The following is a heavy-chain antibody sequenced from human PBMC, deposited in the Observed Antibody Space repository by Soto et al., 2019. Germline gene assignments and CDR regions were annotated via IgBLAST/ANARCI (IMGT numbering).Heavy chain of an antibody. D-gene: IGHD3-3*01. V-gene: IGHV1-18*01. Sequence: ASVKVSCKASGYTFTSYGIIWVRQAPGQGLEWMGWISAYNGNTNYAQKLQGRVTMTTDTSTSTAYMELRSLRPDDTAVYYCASSEWLLPDTFDYWGQGTLVTVSS. CDR1: GYTFTSYG. J-gene: IGHJ4*02. CDR2: ISAYNGNT. CDR3: ASSEWLLPDTFDY.